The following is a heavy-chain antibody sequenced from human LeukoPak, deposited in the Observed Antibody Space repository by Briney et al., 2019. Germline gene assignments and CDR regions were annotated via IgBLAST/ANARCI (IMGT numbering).Heavy chain of an antibody. CDR3: ARVVFDSSSWYFLDY. CDR1: GLTLSSYW. CDR2: INQDGSEK. Sequence: GGSLRLSCAASGLTLSSYWMSWVRQAPGKGLEWVANINQDGSEKYYVDSVKGRFTISRDNAKNSLYLQMNSLRAEDTAVYYCARVVFDSSSWYFLDYWGQGTLVTVSS. V-gene: IGHV3-7*01. J-gene: IGHJ4*02. D-gene: IGHD6-13*01.